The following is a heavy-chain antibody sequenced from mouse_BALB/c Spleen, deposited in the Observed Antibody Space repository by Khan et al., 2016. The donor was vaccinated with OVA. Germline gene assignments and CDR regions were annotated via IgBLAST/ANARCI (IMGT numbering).Heavy chain of an antibody. J-gene: IGHJ1*01. CDR1: GYTFTSYY. CDR3: TRGGGFYWYFDV. V-gene: IGHV1S81*02. CDR2: INPSNGGS. D-gene: IGHD1-2*01. Sequence: QVQLQQPGAELVKPGASVKLSCKASGYTFTSYYMYWVKQRPGQGLEWIGGINPSNGGSNFNEKFKNKATLTVDKSSSTAYLQLSSLPAEDSAVYYCTRGGGFYWYFDVWGAGTTVTVSS.